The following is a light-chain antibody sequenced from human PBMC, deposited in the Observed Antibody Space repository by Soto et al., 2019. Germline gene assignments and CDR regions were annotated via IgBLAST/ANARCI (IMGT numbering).Light chain of an antibody. V-gene: IGKV1-39*01. CDR1: RSISTY. CDR2: AAS. CDR3: QQSYNTLWT. J-gene: IGKJ1*01. Sequence: DIQMPQSPSSLSASVGDRVTITCRASRSISTYLNWYRQKPGKAPQLLIYAASSLQSGVPSRFSGSGSGTDFTLTISSLQPEDFATYYCQQSYNTLWTFGQGTKVEIK.